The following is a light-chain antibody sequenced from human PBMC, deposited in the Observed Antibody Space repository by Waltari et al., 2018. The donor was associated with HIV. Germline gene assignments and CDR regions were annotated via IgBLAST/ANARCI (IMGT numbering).Light chain of an antibody. J-gene: IGLJ3*02. CDR3: QVWDSSSDHWV. CDR2: DDS. V-gene: IGLV3-21*04. Sequence: SYVLTQPPSVSVAPGKTARITCGGNNIGRKSVHWCQQKPGQAPVLVIYDDSDRPSGIPERFSGSKSGNTATLTISRVEAGDEADYYCQVWDSSSDHWVFGGGTKLTVL. CDR1: NIGRKS.